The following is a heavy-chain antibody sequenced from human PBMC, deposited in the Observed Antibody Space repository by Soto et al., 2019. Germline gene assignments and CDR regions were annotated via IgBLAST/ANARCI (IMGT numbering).Heavy chain of an antibody. D-gene: IGHD5-12*01. CDR3: ARDLVVYAVGVGKWRRSGMSHYYYGLDL. CDR1: GFTFSNYW. V-gene: IGHV3-74*01. CDR2: INSDGSYT. Sequence: GVSLRLSCAASGFTFSNYWMYWVRQAPGKGLVWVSRINSDGSYTNYADSVRGRFTISRDNAKNTLYLQMNSLRAEDTAVYYCARDLVVYAVGVGKWRRSGMSHYYYGLDLWGKGPSVTGAS. J-gene: IGHJ6*04.